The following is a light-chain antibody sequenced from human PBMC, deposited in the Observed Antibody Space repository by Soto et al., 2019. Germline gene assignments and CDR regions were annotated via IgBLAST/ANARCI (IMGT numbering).Light chain of an antibody. J-gene: IGKJ1*01. CDR3: QQYDTSPRT. Sequence: EIVLTQSPGTRSLSPGERATFSCRASQSIDSAYLAWYQQKPGQAPRLLIYATSSRATGIPDRFSGSGSGTDFTLTISRLEPEDFAVYFCQQYDTSPRTFGQGTKVVIK. V-gene: IGKV3-20*01. CDR1: QSIDSAY. CDR2: ATS.